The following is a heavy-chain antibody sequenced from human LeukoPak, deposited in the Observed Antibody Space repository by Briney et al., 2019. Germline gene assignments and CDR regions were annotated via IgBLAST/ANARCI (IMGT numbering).Heavy chain of an antibody. CDR1: GFTFSSYS. CDR2: ISGSSSYI. D-gene: IGHD1-26*01. Sequence: GGSLRLSCAASGFTFSSYSMNWIRQAPGKGLEWVSSISGSSSYIYYADSVKGRFTISRDNAKKSLYLQMNSLRAEDTAVYYCAKDTPLVGAKGEAFDIWGQGTMVTVSS. CDR3: AKDTPLVGAKGEAFDI. J-gene: IGHJ3*02. V-gene: IGHV3-21*04.